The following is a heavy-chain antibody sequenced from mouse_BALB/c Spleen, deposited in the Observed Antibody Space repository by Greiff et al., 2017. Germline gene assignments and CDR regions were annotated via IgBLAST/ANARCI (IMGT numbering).Heavy chain of an antibody. Sequence: EVKLVESGGGLVKPGGSLKLSCAASGFTFSSYGMSWVRQTPDKRLEWVATISSGGSYTYYPDSVKGRFTISRDNAKNTLYLQMSSLKSEDTAMYYCARQAITTATFYYFDYWGQGTTLTVSS. V-gene: IGHV5-6*03. D-gene: IGHD1-2*01. CDR2: ISSGGSYT. J-gene: IGHJ2*01. CDR1: GFTFSSYG. CDR3: ARQAITTATFYYFDY.